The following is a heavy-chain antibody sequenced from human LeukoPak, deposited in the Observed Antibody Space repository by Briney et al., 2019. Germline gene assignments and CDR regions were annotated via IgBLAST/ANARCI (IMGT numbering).Heavy chain of an antibody. CDR1: RFTFSDAW. D-gene: IGHD3-10*01. Sequence: PGGSLRDSCAASRFTFSDAWISWVRPAPGKGREWVGLIKSKRGGETTDYTAPVKGRFTMSRDDSKNTLYLQMNSLQPEDAAVYYCTTDLEVRGVPDCWGQGTLVTVSS. V-gene: IGHV3-15*01. J-gene: IGHJ4*02. CDR2: IKSKRGGETT. CDR3: TTDLEVRGVPDC.